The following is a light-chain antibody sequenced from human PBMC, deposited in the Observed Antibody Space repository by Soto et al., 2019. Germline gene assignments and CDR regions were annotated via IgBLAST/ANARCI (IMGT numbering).Light chain of an antibody. CDR3: AAWDDSLNGYV. CDR1: SSNIGSNT. J-gene: IGLJ1*01. V-gene: IGLV1-44*01. Sequence: QSVLTQPPSASGTPGQRVTISCSGSSSNIGSNTVNWYRQLPGTAPKLLIYSNNQRPSGVPDRFSGSKSGTSASLAISGLQSEDEAEYYCAAWDDSLNGYVLGTGTKLTV. CDR2: SNN.